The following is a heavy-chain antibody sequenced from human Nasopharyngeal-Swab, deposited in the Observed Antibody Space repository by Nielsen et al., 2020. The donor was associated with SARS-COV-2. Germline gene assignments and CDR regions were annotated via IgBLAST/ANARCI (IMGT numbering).Heavy chain of an antibody. CDR1: GYTLTELS. J-gene: IGHJ3*02. D-gene: IGHD3-22*01. CDR2: FDPEDGET. CDR3: ATSVTMIVVAHDAFDI. V-gene: IGHV1-24*01. Sequence: ASVKVSCKVSGYTLTELSMHWVRQAPGKGLEWMGGFDPEDGETIYAQKFQGRVTMTEDTSTDTAYMELSSLRFEDTAVYYCATSVTMIVVAHDAFDIWGQGTMVTVSS.